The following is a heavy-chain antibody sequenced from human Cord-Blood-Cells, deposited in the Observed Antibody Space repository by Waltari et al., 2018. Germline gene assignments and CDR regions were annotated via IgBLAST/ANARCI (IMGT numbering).Heavy chain of an antibody. J-gene: IGHJ5*02. D-gene: IGHD6-19*01. V-gene: IGHV1-2*02. CDR3: ARDSSGWYWFDP. Sequence: QVQLVQSGAEVKKPGASVKVSCKASGYTFTGYYMHWVRQAPGQGLEWMGCRNTKSGGTNYAHKFQGRVTMTRESSISTAYMELGRLRSDDTAVYYCARDSSGWYWFDPWGQGTLVTVSS. CDR1: GYTFTGYY. CDR2: RNTKSGGT.